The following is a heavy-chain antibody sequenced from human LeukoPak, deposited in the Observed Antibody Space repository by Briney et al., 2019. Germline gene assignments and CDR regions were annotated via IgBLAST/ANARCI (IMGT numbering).Heavy chain of an antibody. CDR3: EKPASATDY. CDR2: ISGSGGST. V-gene: IGHV3-23*01. J-gene: IGHJ4*01. Sequence: GGSLRLSCAASGCTFSSYAMSWVRQAPGKGLEWVSAISGSGGSTYYAYSVNRRFTISRDNSKNTLYLQMNRLRAADTAVSYCEKPASATDYWGPGTLVTASS. CDR1: GCTFSSYA. D-gene: IGHD2-15*01.